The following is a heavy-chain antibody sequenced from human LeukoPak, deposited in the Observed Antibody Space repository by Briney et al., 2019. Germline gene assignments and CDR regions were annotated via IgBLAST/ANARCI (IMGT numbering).Heavy chain of an antibody. CDR2: ISPSGSTI. Sequence: GGTLRLSCAASGFTFRRHGMNWVRQAPGKGLDWVSYISPSGSTIYFTDSVKGRFTISRDNAKNSLYLQMTSLRAEDTAVYYCARSPIAAAGTAFDSWGQGTLVTVSS. V-gene: IGHV3-48*01. CDR1: GFTFRRHG. CDR3: ARSPIAAAGTAFDS. D-gene: IGHD6-13*01. J-gene: IGHJ4*02.